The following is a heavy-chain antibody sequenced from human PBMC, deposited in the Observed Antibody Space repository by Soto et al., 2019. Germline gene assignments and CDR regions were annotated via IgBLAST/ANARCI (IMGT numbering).Heavy chain of an antibody. J-gene: IGHJ6*03. V-gene: IGHV4-59*02. Sequence: VQLQESGEGLVKPSETLSLTCTVSGGSVSSYHWTWIRQSPGKGLEWIGYIYYNGTTDYNPSLKSRVTISVSKSKRQFSLRLTSVTAADTAVYYCAREFFWRSSSSPTYYYYLDVWGKGTTVTVSS. CDR3: AREFFWRSSSSPTYYYYLDV. CDR1: GGSVSSYH. D-gene: IGHD6-6*01. CDR2: IYYNGTT.